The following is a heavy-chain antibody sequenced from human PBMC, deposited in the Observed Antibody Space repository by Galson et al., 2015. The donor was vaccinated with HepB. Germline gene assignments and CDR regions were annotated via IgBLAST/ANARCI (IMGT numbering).Heavy chain of an antibody. J-gene: IGHJ4*02. CDR2: IWYDGSNK. CDR3: ARDLGVGATPGFI. Sequence: SLRLSCAASGFTFSSYGMHWVRQAPGKGLEWVAVIWYDGSNKYYADSVKGRFTISRDNSKNTLYLQMNSLRAEDTAVYYCARDLGVGATPGFIWGQGTLVTVSS. D-gene: IGHD1-26*01. V-gene: IGHV3-33*01. CDR1: GFTFSSYG.